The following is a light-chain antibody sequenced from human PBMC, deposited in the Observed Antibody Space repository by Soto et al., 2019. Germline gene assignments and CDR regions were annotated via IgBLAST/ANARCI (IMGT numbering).Light chain of an antibody. J-gene: IGLJ2*01. CDR1: SGHSTYI. CDR2: LEGSGNY. Sequence: QLVLTQSSSASASLGSSVKLTCTLSSGHSTYIISWHQHQPGKAPRYLMKLEGSGNYNKGSGVPDRFSGSSSGADRYLIISNLQSEDEADYYRETWYSNSLIFGGGTKLTVL. CDR3: ETWYSNSLI. V-gene: IGLV4-60*03.